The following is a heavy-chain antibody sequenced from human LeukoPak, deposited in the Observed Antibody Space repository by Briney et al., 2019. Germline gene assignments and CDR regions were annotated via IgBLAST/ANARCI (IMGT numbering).Heavy chain of an antibody. CDR3: ARDRGPTGCDFDY. Sequence: SGTLSLTCAVSGGSISSGNWWSWGRPPPGKGLEWIGEIYHSGSTNYNPSLKSRVTISVDKSKNQFSLKLNSVTAADTAVYYCARDRGPTGCDFDYWGQGTLVTVSS. CDR1: GGSISSGNW. CDR2: IYHSGST. V-gene: IGHV4-4*02. J-gene: IGHJ4*02. D-gene: IGHD1-14*01.